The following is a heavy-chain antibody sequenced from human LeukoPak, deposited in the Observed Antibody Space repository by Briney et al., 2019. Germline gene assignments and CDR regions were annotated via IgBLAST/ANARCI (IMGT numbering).Heavy chain of an antibody. J-gene: IGHJ4*02. CDR2: IKQDGSEK. V-gene: IGHV3-7*01. D-gene: IGHD1-1*01. Sequence: GGSLRLSCAASGFSVNTNYMTWVRQAPGKGLEWVANIKQDGSEKYYVDSVKGRFTISRDNAKNSLYLQMSSLRAEDTAVYYCARRRYNFDFWGQGTLVTVSS. CDR1: GFSVNTNY. CDR3: ARRRYNFDF.